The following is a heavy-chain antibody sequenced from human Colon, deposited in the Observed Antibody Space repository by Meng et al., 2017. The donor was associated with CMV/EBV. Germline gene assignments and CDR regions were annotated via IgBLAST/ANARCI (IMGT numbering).Heavy chain of an antibody. Sequence: GASLKISCAASGFIFEDYAMHWVRQVPGKGLEWVSLIDWDGGNTYYADAVKGRFTISRDNSKDSLYLQMNSLRVEDTALYYCARDPLADPIYGMDVWGQGTTVTVSS. CDR1: GFIFEDYA. V-gene: IGHV3-43D*03. CDR2: IDWDGGNT. J-gene: IGHJ6*02. CDR3: ARDPLADPIYGMDV.